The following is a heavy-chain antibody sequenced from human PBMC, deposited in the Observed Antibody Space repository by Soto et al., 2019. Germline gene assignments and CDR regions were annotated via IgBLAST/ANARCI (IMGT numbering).Heavy chain of an antibody. Sequence: GGSLRLSCAASGFTFSSYWMSWVRQAPGKGLEWVANIKQDGSEKYYVDSVKGRFTISRDNAKNSLYLQMNSLRAEDTAVYYCAREEPPLWFGELLGLPYWGQGTLVTVSS. CDR1: GFTFSSYW. J-gene: IGHJ4*02. V-gene: IGHV3-7*01. CDR3: AREEPPLWFGELLGLPY. D-gene: IGHD3-10*01. CDR2: IKQDGSEK.